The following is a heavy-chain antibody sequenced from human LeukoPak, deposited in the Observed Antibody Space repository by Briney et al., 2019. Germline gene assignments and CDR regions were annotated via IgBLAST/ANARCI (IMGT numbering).Heavy chain of an antibody. V-gene: IGHV1-18*01. D-gene: IGHD3-22*01. CDR2: ISAYNGNT. J-gene: IGHJ4*02. CDR1: GYTFTSYG. CDR3: ARRVYYYDSSGSDY. Sequence: ASVKVSCKASGYTFTSYGISWVRQAPGQGLEWMGWISAYNGNTNYAQKLQGRVTTTTDTSTSTAYMELRSLRSDDTAVYYCARRVYYYDSSGSDYWGQGTLVTVSS.